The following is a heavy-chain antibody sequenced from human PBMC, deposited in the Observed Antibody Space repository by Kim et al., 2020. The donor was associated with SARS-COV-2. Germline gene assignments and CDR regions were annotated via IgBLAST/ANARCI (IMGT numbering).Heavy chain of an antibody. Sequence: SETLSLTCAVSGGSISSSNWWSWVRQPPGKGLEWIGEIYHSGSTNYNPSLKSRVTISVDKSKNQFSLKLSSVTAADTAVYYCAREGGEWETYGMDVWGQGTTVTVYS. CDR3: AREGGEWETYGMDV. V-gene: IGHV4-4*02. D-gene: IGHD1-26*01. CDR1: GGSISSSNW. J-gene: IGHJ6*02. CDR2: IYHSGST.